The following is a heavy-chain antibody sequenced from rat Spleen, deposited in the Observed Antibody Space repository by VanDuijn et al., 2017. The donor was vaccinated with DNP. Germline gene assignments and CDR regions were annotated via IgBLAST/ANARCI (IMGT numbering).Heavy chain of an antibody. D-gene: IGHD1-11*01. Sequence: EVQLVESGGGLVQPGRSLKLSCAASGFTFSDYNMAWVRQAPKKGLEWVATISHGDSSTYYRDSVKGRFTISRDNAKNTLYLQMSKLGSEDTAIYYCAKGPNYGGWSDYFDYWGQGVMVTVSS. CDR3: AKGPNYGGWSDYFDY. CDR2: ISHGDSST. V-gene: IGHV5-7*01. CDR1: GFTFSDYN. J-gene: IGHJ2*01.